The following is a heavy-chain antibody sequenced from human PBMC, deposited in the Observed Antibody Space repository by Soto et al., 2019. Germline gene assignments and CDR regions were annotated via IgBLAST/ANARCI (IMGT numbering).Heavy chain of an antibody. CDR3: ARGMTTVTTLEY. CDR1: GGSFSSGGYS. D-gene: IGHD4-4*01. Sequence: PSETLSLTCAVSGGSFSSGGYSWSWIRQPPGKGLEWIGYIYHSGSTYYNPSLKSRVTISVDRSKNQFSLKLSSVTAADTAVYYCARGMTTVTTLEYWGQGTLVTVSS. J-gene: IGHJ4*02. V-gene: IGHV4-30-2*01. CDR2: IYHSGST.